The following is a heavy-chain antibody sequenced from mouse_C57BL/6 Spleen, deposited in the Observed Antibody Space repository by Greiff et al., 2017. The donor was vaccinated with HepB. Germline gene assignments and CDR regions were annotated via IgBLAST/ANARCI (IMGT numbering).Heavy chain of an antibody. CDR1: GYTFTSYW. CDR2: IYPGSGST. J-gene: IGHJ4*01. V-gene: IGHV1-55*01. CDR3: ARSRGMAY. Sequence: VKLMESGAELVKPGASVKMSCKASGYTFTSYWITWVKQRPGQGLEWIGDIYPGSGSTNYNEKFKSKATLTVDTSSSTAYMQLSSLTSEDSAVYYCARSRGMAYWGQGTSVTVSS.